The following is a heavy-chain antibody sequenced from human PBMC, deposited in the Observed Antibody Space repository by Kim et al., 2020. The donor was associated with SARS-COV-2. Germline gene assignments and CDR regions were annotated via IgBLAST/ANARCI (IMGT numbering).Heavy chain of an antibody. D-gene: IGHD4-17*01. V-gene: IGHV3-11*05. Sequence: GGSLRLSCAASGFTFSDYYMSWIRQAPGKGLEWLSYISSSGVYTNDADSVKGRFTISRDNARNSLFLQMNSLIAEDTAVYYCARDKVGTTAPVFDYWGQGTLVNVSS. J-gene: IGHJ4*02. CDR1: GFTFSDYY. CDR3: ARDKVGTTAPVFDY. CDR2: ISSSGVYT.